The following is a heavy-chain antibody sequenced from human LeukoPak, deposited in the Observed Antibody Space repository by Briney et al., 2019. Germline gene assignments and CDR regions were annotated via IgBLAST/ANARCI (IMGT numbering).Heavy chain of an antibody. CDR3: ASTLMDIVVVVAAKGVEYFQH. D-gene: IGHD2-15*01. V-gene: IGHV3-48*04. CDR1: GFTFSSYS. J-gene: IGHJ1*01. CDR2: ISSSSTI. Sequence: PGGSLRLSCAASGFTFSSYSMNWVRQAPGKGLEWVSSISSSSTIYYADSVKGRFTISRDNAKNSLYLQMNSLRAEDTAVYYCASTLMDIVVVVAAKGVEYFQHWGQGTLVTVSS.